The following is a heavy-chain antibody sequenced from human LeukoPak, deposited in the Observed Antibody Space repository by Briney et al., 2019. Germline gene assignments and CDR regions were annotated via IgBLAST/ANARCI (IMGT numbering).Heavy chain of an antibody. V-gene: IGHV3-23*01. J-gene: IGHJ4*02. CDR1: KFTFSNYA. CDR2: ISNSGGNT. Sequence: GGSRRLSCAASKFTFSNYAMSWVRQAPGKGLEWVSAISNSGGNTYYADSVKGRFTISRDNSKNTLYLQMNSLRAEDTAVYYCAKDVGATRGYYFDYWGQGTLVTVSS. CDR3: AKDVGATRGYYFDY. D-gene: IGHD1-26*01.